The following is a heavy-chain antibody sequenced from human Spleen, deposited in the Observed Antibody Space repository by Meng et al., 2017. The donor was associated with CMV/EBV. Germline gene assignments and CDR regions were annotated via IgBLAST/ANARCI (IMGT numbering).Heavy chain of an antibody. CDR1: GGSISSNNYH. CDR2: IYYSGST. V-gene: IGHV4-39*07. D-gene: IGHD6-13*01. Sequence: SETLSLTSTVSGGSISSNNYHWGWIRQPPGKGLEWFGSIYYSGSTYYNPSLKSRFTISVDTSRNQFSLKLSSVTAADTAVYYCARDWGSSSRWDIDYWGQGTMVTVSS. J-gene: IGHJ4*02. CDR3: ARDWGSSSRWDIDY.